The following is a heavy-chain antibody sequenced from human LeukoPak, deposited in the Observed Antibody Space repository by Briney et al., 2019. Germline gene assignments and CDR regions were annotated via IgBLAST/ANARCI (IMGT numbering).Heavy chain of an antibody. CDR1: GFTSTNYN. Sequence: RGSPRLSCAAPGFTSTNYNMNWVRQGPGEGLEWVSSISSSSSYIYYADSVKGRFTISRDNTKNSLYLQMNSLGAEDTAVYCCARDSPYGTARYWGQGALVSVS. V-gene: IGHV3-21*01. D-gene: IGHD4-17*01. CDR3: ARDSPYGTARY. J-gene: IGHJ4*02. CDR2: ISSSSSYI.